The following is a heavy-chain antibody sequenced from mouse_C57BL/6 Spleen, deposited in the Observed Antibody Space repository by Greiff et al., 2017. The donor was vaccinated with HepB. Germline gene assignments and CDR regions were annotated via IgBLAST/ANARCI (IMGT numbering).Heavy chain of an antibody. CDR2: IDPEDGDT. CDR1: GFNIKDYY. CDR3: TRYDGYYVGWYFDV. J-gene: IGHJ1*03. V-gene: IGHV14-1*01. Sequence: VQLQQSGAELVRPGASVKLSCTASGFNIKDYYMHWVKQRPEQGLEWIGRIDPEDGDTEYAPKFPGKATMTADTSSNTAYLQLSSLTSEDTAVYYCTRYDGYYVGWYFDVWGTGTTVTVSS. D-gene: IGHD2-3*01.